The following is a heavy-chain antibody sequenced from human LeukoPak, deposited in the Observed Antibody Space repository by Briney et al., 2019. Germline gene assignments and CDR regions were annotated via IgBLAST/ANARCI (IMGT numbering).Heavy chain of an antibody. CDR2: INAGNGNT. J-gene: IGHJ4*02. D-gene: IGHD3-22*01. CDR3: ARDSSGYYYYFDY. CDR1: QYTFTDYA. V-gene: IGHV1-3*01. Sequence: GASVKVSCKASQYTFTDYAVHWVRQAPGQRLEWMGWINAGNGNTKYSQKFQGRVTITRDTSASTAYMELSSLRSEDTAVYYCARDSSGYYYYFDYWGQGTLVTVSS.